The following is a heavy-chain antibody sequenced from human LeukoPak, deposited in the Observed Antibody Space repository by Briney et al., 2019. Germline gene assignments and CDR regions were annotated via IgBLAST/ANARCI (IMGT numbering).Heavy chain of an antibody. Sequence: ASVKVSCKASGGTFSNYAINWVRQAPGQGLEWMGGIIPIFGTANYAQKFQGRVTITADKSTSTAYMELSSLRSEDTAVYYCARDGKERPYYYYMDVWGKGTTVTVSS. CDR3: ARDGKERPYYYYMDV. CDR2: IIPIFGTA. V-gene: IGHV1-69*06. D-gene: IGHD1-1*01. J-gene: IGHJ6*03. CDR1: GGTFSNYA.